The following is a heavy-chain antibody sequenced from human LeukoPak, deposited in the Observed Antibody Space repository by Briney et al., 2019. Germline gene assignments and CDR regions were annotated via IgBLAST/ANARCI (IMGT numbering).Heavy chain of an antibody. CDR3: AKSGYNRFDY. J-gene: IGHJ4*02. CDR1: GFTFSSSA. CDR2: ISGSGSGGST. D-gene: IGHD5-24*01. Sequence: PGGSLRLSCAASGFTFSSSAMSWVRQAPGKGLEWVSSISGSGSGGSTYYAGSVKGRFTISRDNSKNTLYLQMNSLIAEDTAVYYCAKSGYNRFDYWGQGTRVTVSS. V-gene: IGHV3-23*01.